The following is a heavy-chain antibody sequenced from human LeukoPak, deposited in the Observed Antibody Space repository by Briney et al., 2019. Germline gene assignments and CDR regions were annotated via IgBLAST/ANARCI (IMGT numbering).Heavy chain of an antibody. D-gene: IGHD3-9*01. CDR2: ISGSGGST. J-gene: IGHJ4*02. Sequence: QSGGSLRLSCAASGFTFSSYAMSWVRQARGKGLEWVSAISGSGGSTYFADSVKGRFTISRDNSKNTLYLQMNSLRAEDTAVYYCAIKRTYYDILTGGDFDYWGQGTLVTVSS. CDR3: AIKRTYYDILTGGDFDY. V-gene: IGHV3-23*01. CDR1: GFTFSSYA.